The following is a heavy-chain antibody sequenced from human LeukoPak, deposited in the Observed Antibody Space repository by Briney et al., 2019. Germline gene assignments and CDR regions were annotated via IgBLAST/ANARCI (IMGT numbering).Heavy chain of an antibody. Sequence: SETVSLTCMVSVYSFTRSTYYWVWVRQTPREGPEGMATMYHRWAKYFNPSLESRVTMSTDSNRFSLILRSVTAADSGVYYCARLPGLYSSYFDIWGGGALVPVS. V-gene: IGHV4-39*02. J-gene: IGHJ4*02. CDR2: MYHRWAK. D-gene: IGHD2-15*01. CDR3: ARLPGLYSSYFDI. CDR1: VYSFTRSTYY.